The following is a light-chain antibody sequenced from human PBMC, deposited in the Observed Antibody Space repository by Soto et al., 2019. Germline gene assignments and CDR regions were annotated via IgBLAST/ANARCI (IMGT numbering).Light chain of an antibody. CDR3: QHYATSPRT. Sequence: EIVWLMSPDPQCFAPGERVAFSSSACQSVSSNYLAWYQQKPDQAPRLLIYGAFKRATGIPDRFSGSGSGTDFTLISSRLEPEDFVVYCCQHYATSPRTFGQGTKVDIK. J-gene: IGKJ1*01. CDR2: GAF. V-gene: IGKV3-20*01. CDR1: QSVSSNY.